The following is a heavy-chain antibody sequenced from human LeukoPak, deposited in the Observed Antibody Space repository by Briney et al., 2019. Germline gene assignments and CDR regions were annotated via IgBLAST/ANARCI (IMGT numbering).Heavy chain of an antibody. CDR1: GYTFTGYY. CDR2: INPNSGGT. CDR3: ARVFKGSGWYGEIDY. V-gene: IGHV1-2*06. J-gene: IGHJ4*02. D-gene: IGHD6-19*01. Sequence: ASVKVSCKASGYTFTGYYMHWVRQAPAQGLEWMGRINPNSGGTNYAQKFQGRVTMTRDTSISTAYMELSRLRSDDTAVYYCARVFKGSGWYGEIDYWGQGTLVTVSS.